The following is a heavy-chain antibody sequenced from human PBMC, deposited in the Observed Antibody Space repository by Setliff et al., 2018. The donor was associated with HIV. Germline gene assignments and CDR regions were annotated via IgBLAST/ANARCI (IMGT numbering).Heavy chain of an antibody. V-gene: IGHV4-59*01. D-gene: IGHD2-2*01. Sequence: KTSQTLSLTCRVSSGSISGYYWSWVRQPPGRGLEWIGYVPYSGSTSYNPSLNSRVTMSVDTSRDQFSLKLSSVTAADTAVYYCARTRGRAPVSYYFDNWGQGRLVTVSS. CDR3: ARTRGRAPVSYYFDN. CDR1: SGSISGYY. CDR2: VPYSGST. J-gene: IGHJ4*02.